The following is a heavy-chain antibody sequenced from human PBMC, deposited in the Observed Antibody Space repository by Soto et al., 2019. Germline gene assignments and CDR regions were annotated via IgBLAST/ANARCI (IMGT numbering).Heavy chain of an antibody. Sequence: GGSLRLSCAAPGFNFNIHALHWIRQAPGEGLEWVAVMSPGGNSQYYADSVKGRFTISRDTSKSTLYLQMTSLRPGDTAVYYCASGAAFYYDTSRYWGQGTLVTVSS. J-gene: IGHJ4*02. CDR2: MSPGGNSQ. CDR1: GFNFNIHA. CDR3: ASGAAFYYDTSRY. D-gene: IGHD3-22*01. V-gene: IGHV3-30-3*01.